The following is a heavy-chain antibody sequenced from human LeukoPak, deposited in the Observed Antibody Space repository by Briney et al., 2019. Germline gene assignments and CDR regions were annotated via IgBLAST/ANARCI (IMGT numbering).Heavy chain of an antibody. V-gene: IGHV4-59*01. CDR1: GGSISSYY. Sequence: SETLSLTCTVSGGSISSYYWSRIRQPPGKGLEWIGYIYSSGSTNYNPSLKSRVTISVDTSKNQFSLNLTSVTAADTAVYYCARDVPWLDPWGQGTLVTVSS. CDR3: ARDVPWLDP. CDR2: IYSSGST. J-gene: IGHJ5*02. D-gene: IGHD2-2*01.